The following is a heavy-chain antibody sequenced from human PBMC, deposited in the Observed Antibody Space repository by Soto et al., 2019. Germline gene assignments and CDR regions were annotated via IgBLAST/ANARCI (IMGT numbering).Heavy chain of an antibody. V-gene: IGHV4-59*01. CDR3: ALRSMAVVPEY. Sequence: QVQLQESGPGLVKPSETLSLTCAVSGDSISSYYCMWIRQPPGKGLESIGYLYYGRSANYNPSLKRRVTLSVDTSTNQCSLTLSSMTATDTAVYYCALRSMAVVPEYWGQGTLVTVSS. CDR1: GDSISSYY. D-gene: IGHD2-15*01. CDR2: LYYGRSA. J-gene: IGHJ4*02.